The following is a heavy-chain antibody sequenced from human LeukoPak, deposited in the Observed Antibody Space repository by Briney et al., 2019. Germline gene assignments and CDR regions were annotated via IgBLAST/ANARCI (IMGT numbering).Heavy chain of an antibody. J-gene: IGHJ4*02. D-gene: IGHD5-12*01. CDR2: IFYSGST. CDR3: ARDRFHSGYDVPFDY. Sequence: SETLSLTCTVSGASISSYYWSWIRQPPGKGLEWIGYIFYSGSTNYNPSLKSRVTISVDTSKNQFSLNLASVTAADTAVYYCARDRFHSGYDVPFDYWGQGTLVTVSS. V-gene: IGHV4-59*12. CDR1: GASISSYY.